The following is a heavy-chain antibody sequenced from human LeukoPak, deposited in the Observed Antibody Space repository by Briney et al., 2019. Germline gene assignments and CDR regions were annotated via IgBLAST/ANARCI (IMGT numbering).Heavy chain of an antibody. V-gene: IGHV4-30-4*08. CDR3: ARGGYDYGGNSEKRYYYYSMDV. D-gene: IGHD4-23*01. CDR1: GGSISSGYYY. CDR2: IYYSGST. J-gene: IGHJ6*03. Sequence: SETLSLTCTVSGGSISSGYYYWSWIRQPPGKGLEWIGYIYYSGSTYYNPSLKSRVTISVDTSKNQFSLKLSSVTAAGTAVYYWARGGYDYGGNSEKRYYYYSMDVWGKGTTVTVSS.